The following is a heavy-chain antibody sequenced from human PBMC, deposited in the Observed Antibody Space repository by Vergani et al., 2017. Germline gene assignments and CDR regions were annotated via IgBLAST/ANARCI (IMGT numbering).Heavy chain of an antibody. V-gene: IGHV4-59*01. CDR3: AGGAGIQLWPY. Sequence: QVQLQESGPGLVKPSETLSLTCTVSGGSISSYYWSWIRQPPGKGLEWIGYIYYSGSTNYNPALKSRVTISVDTSKNQFSLKLSSVTAADTVVYYCAGGAGIQLWPYWGQGTLVTVSS. J-gene: IGHJ4*02. D-gene: IGHD5-18*01. CDR1: GGSISSYY. CDR2: IYYSGST.